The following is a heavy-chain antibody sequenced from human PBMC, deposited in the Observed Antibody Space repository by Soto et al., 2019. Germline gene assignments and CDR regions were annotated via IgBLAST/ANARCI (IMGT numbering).Heavy chain of an antibody. V-gene: IGHV3-33*01. J-gene: IGHJ4*02. Sequence: PGGSLRLSCAASGFSFSNANMHWVRQAPGRGLDWVAGIHFDGGNKYYADSVTGRFTISRDNSKNTQYLQMNSLRAEDKAVYYCARERTRIHPSFDHWGQGALVTVSS. CDR1: GFSFSNAN. CDR2: IHFDGGNK. CDR3: ARERTRIHPSFDH.